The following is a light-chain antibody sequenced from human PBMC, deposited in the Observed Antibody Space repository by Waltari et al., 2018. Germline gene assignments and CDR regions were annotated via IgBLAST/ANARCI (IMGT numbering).Light chain of an antibody. Sequence: EIVLTQSPGTLSLSPGERATISCRASQSVSSSYLAWYQQKPGQAPRLLIYGASSRATGIPDRFSGSGSGTVFTLTISRLGPEDFAVYYCQQYGSSPRTFGQGTKVEIK. V-gene: IGKV3-20*01. J-gene: IGKJ1*01. CDR3: QQYGSSPRT. CDR2: GAS. CDR1: QSVSSSY.